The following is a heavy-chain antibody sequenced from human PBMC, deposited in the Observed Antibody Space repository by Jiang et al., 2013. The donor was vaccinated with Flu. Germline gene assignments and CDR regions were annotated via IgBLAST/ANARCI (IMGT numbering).Heavy chain of an antibody. D-gene: IGHD6-6*01. V-gene: IGHV3-33*08. J-gene: IGHJ6*02. CDR3: ARSSIAARRRIYYYYGMDV. CDR1: GFTFSSYG. CDR2: IWYDGSNK. Sequence: VVQPGRSLRLSCAASGFTFSSYGMHWVRQAPGKGLEWVAVIWYDGSNKYYADSVKGRFTISRDNSKNTLYLQMNSLRAEDTAVYYCARSSIAARRRIYYYYGMDVWGQGTTVTVSS.